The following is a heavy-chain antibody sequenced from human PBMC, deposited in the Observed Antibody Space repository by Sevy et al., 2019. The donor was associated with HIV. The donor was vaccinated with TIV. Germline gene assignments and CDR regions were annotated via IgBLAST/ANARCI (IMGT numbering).Heavy chain of an antibody. J-gene: IGHJ4*02. V-gene: IGHV3-15*01. CDR1: GFTFNNAW. CDR2: IKSKIDGETT. CDR3: ATAPGYYDSAPFDY. Sequence: GGSLRLSCAVSGFTFNNAWMNWVRQAPGTGLQWVGLIKSKIDGETTDYAAPLKGRFTISRDVSKNTLYLQMNSLKIEDTAVYHCATAPGYYDSAPFDYWGPGTLVTVSS. D-gene: IGHD3-22*01.